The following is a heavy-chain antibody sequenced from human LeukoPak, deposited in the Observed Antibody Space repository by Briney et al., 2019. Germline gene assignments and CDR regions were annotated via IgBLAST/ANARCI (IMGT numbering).Heavy chain of an antibody. CDR3: AKGTVRFLEWSQRGYFDY. V-gene: IGHV3-23*01. CDR1: GFTFSNYA. D-gene: IGHD3-3*01. Sequence: GGSLRLSCAASGFTFSNYAMTWVRQAPGKGLQWVSSISSTVINTYNADSVKGRFTISRDNSKNTLYLQMNSLRADATAIYYCAKGTVRFLEWSQRGYFDYWGQGILVTVSS. J-gene: IGHJ4*02. CDR2: ISSTVINT.